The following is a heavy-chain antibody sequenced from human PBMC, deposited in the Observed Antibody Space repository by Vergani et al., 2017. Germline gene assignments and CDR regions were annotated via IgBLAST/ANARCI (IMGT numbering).Heavy chain of an antibody. CDR3: ARPDNYGDYVPFDY. CDR1: GGSISSSSYY. Sequence: QLQLQESGPGLVKPSETLSLTCTVSGGSISSSSYYWGWIRQPPGKGLEWIGYIYYSGSTNYNPSLKSRVTISVDTSKNQFSLKLSSVTAADTAVYYCARPDNYGDYVPFDYWGQGTLVTVSS. CDR2: IYYSGST. J-gene: IGHJ4*02. D-gene: IGHD4-17*01. V-gene: IGHV4-61*05.